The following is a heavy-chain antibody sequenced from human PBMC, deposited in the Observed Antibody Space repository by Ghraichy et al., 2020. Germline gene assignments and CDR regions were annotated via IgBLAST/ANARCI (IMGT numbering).Heavy chain of an antibody. V-gene: IGHV3-13*01. D-gene: IGHD3-16*01. CDR3: ARGSLDGMDV. J-gene: IGHJ6*02. CDR1: GFTFSSYD. CDR2: IGTAGDT. Sequence: GEYLRLSCAASGFTFSSYDMHWVRQATGKGLEWVSAIGTAGDTYYLGSVKGRFTISRENAKNSLYLQMNSLRAGDTAVYYCARGSLDGMDVWGQGTTVTVSS.